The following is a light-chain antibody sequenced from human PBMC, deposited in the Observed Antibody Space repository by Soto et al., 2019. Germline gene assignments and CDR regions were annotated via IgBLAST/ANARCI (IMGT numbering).Light chain of an antibody. V-gene: IGLV2-8*01. CDR1: SSDVGPYKY. CDR2: AVN. CDR3: SSYASGNIYV. Sequence: QSVLTQPPSASGSPGQSVTISCTGTSSDVGPYKYVSWYQQHPGKAPKLIIYAVNQRPSGVPDRFSGSKSGNTASLTVPGLQAEDEADYYCSSYASGNIYVFGTGTKVTVL. J-gene: IGLJ1*01.